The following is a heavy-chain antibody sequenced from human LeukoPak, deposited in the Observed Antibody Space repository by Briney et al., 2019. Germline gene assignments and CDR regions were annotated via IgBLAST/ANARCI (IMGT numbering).Heavy chain of an antibody. Sequence: GRSLRLSCAASGFTFISYAMHWVRQAPGKGLERVAVISYDGSNKYYADSVKGRSTISRDNSKNTLYLQMNSLRAEDTAVYYCARAMDYYHSSGYYDAYYFDYWGQGTLVTVSS. CDR2: ISYDGSNK. J-gene: IGHJ4*02. CDR3: ARAMDYYHSSGYYDAYYFDY. CDR1: GFTFISYA. V-gene: IGHV3-30-3*01. D-gene: IGHD3-22*01.